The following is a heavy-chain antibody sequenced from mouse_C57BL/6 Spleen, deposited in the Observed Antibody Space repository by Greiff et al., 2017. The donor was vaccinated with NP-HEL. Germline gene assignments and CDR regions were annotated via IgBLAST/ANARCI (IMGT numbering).Heavy chain of an antibody. J-gene: IGHJ3*01. D-gene: IGHD1-2*01. CDR2: IYPGSGST. CDR3: ARGKGNGAWFAY. V-gene: IGHV1-55*01. CDR1: GYTFTSYW. Sequence: QVQLQQPGAELVKPGASVKMSCKASGYTFTSYWITWVKQRPGQGLEWIGDIYPGSGSTNYNEKFKSKATLTVDTSSSTAYMQLSSLTSEDSAVYYCARGKGNGAWFAYWGQGTLVTVSA.